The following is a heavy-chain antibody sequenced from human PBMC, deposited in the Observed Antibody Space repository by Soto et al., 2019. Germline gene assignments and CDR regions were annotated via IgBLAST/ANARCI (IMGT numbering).Heavy chain of an antibody. Sequence: SETLSLTCTVSGGSISSDGYYWSWIRQHPGKGLEWIGYIYYSGSTNYTPSLKSRLTISVDTSKNQFSLKLSSVTDADTAVYYCARVERDGHSYGYVAYWGQGTLVTVSS. CDR1: GGSISSDGYY. CDR2: IYYSGST. V-gene: IGHV4-31*03. D-gene: IGHD5-18*01. J-gene: IGHJ4*02. CDR3: ARVERDGHSYGYVAY.